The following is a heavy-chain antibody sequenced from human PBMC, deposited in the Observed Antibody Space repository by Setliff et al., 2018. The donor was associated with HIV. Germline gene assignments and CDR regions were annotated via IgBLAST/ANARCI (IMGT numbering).Heavy chain of an antibody. Sequence: ASVKVSCKASGYTFTSYYMHWVRQAPGQGLEWMGWMNPNSGVTGYALKFHDRVTMTRDTSISTAYLELRTLTSEDTAVYYCASGKGVGGVVITDGLDVWGKGTTVTVSS. CDR1: GYTFTSYY. J-gene: IGHJ6*04. D-gene: IGHD3-10*01. CDR3: ASGKGVGGVVITDGLDV. CDR2: MNPNSGVT. V-gene: IGHV1-8*02.